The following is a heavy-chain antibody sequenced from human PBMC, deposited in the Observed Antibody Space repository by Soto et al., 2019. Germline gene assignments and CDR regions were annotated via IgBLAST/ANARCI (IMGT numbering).Heavy chain of an antibody. D-gene: IGHD2-8*02. J-gene: IGHJ3*02. Sequence: GSLRLSCAASGXICSSYYMSWVRQAPGKGLEWVSTILVDGRTFYVDSVKGRFTISRDSSQNTVYLQMNSLTAGYTALFYCAKATATGGGAFDICGQGTMGTVS. V-gene: IGHV3-23*01. CDR1: GXICSSYY. CDR2: ILVDGRT. CDR3: AKATATGGGAFDI.